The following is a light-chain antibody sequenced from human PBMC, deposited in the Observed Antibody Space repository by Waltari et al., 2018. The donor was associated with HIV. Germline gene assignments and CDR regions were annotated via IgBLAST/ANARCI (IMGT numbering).Light chain of an antibody. Sequence: QPALTQPASVPGPPGQSITIPCTGTSSDVGGYNLDPCYQQHPGKAPKLMIYEVTNRPSGVSSRFSGSKSGNTASLTISGLQAEDEAAYYCNSYTSSSTLGVFGGGTKLTVL. CDR2: EVT. J-gene: IGLJ2*01. CDR3: NSYTSSSTLGV. CDR1: SSDVGGYNL. V-gene: IGLV2-14*01.